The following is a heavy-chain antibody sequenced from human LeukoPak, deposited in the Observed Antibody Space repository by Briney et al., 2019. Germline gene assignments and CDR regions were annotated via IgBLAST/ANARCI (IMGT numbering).Heavy chain of an antibody. CDR1: GGSFSGYY. CDR2: INHSGST. CDR3: ARGRRNREIVVVPAALDY. D-gene: IGHD2-2*01. Sequence: SETLSLTCAVYGGSFSGYYWSWIRQPPGKGLEWIGEINHSGSTNYNPSHKSRVTISEDTTKNQFSLKLSSVTAADTAVYYCARGRRNREIVVVPAALDYWGQGTLVTVSS. V-gene: IGHV4-34*01. J-gene: IGHJ4*02.